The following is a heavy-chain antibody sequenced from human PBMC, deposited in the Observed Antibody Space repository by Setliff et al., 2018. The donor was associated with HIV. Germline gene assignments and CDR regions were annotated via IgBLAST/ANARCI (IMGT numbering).Heavy chain of an antibody. CDR2: IYYSGTA. CDR3: ARGTHYNFWGSNWFDP. CDR1: DASINSNNYY. Sequence: SETLSLTCSISDASINSNNYYWVWIRQTPGKGLEWIGSIYYSGTAYYNPSLNSRVTISVDTSENQFSLKVNSVTAADTAVYYCARGTHYNFWGSNWFDPWGQGTLVTVSS. D-gene: IGHD3-3*01. J-gene: IGHJ5*02. V-gene: IGHV4-39*07.